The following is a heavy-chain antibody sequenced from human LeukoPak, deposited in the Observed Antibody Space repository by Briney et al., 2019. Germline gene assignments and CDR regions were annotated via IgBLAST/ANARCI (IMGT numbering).Heavy chain of an antibody. CDR1: GYTLTTYG. D-gene: IGHD6-19*01. CDR2: MSPYNGNT. CDR3: ARDTSSGWHLGGDY. Sequence: ASVKVSCKTSGYTLTTYGISWVRQAPGQGLEWMGWMSPYNGNTNYAQNVQGRVTMTTDTSTSTAYMELRSLRSDDTAVYYCARDTSSGWHLGGDYWGQGTLVTVSS. J-gene: IGHJ4*02. V-gene: IGHV1-18*01.